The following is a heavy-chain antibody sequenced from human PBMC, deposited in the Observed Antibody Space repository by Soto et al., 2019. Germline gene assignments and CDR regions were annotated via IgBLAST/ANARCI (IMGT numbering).Heavy chain of an antibody. V-gene: IGHV4-31*03. CDR1: GGSISSGGYY. D-gene: IGHD3-10*01. Sequence: QVQLQESGPGLVKPSQTLSLTCTVSGGSISSGGYYWSWIRQHPGKGLEWIRYIYYSGSTYYNPSLKSRGTLSVATSNNLCSLKLSSVTAADTAVYYCARVFGFGGMDVWGQGTTVTVSS. J-gene: IGHJ6*02. CDR3: ARVFGFGGMDV. CDR2: IYYSGST.